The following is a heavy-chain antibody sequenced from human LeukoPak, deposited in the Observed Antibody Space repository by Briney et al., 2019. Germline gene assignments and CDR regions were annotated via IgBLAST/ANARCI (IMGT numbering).Heavy chain of an antibody. CDR3: ARGFRGDNFDF. J-gene: IGHJ4*02. D-gene: IGHD7-27*01. CDR1: GYPISSAHY. V-gene: IGHV4-38-2*02. Sequence: WETLSLTCSVSGYPISSAHYSGWTRPPPGKGLVGIGTLYYSGSTNYNASLKSRVTISVDTSKNQFSLKLSSVTAADTAVYFCARGFRGDNFDFWGQGTLVTVSS. CDR2: LYYSGST.